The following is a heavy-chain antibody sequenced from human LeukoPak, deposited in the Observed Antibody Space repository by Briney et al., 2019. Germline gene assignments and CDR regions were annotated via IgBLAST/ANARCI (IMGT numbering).Heavy chain of an antibody. CDR3: AKHYSSSFLDAFDI. Sequence: GRSLRLSCAASGFTFSSDTMRWVRQAPGGGLACVSSISTSSSYIYYAESVKGRFTISRDNSKNTLYLQMNSLRAEDTAVYYCAKHYSSSFLDAFDIWGQGTMVTVSS. V-gene: IGHV3-21*04. D-gene: IGHD6-13*01. CDR2: ISTSSSYI. J-gene: IGHJ3*02. CDR1: GFTFSSDT.